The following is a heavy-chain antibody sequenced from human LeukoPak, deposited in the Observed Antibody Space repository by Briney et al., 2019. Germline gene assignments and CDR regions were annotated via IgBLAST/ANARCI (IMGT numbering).Heavy chain of an antibody. V-gene: IGHV4-39*01. CDR3: ARQLGAFAYPFDI. CDR2: IYFTGTT. Sequence: PSETLSLTCTVSGGSISSSSYYWGWIRQPPGKGLEWIVSIYFTGTTHYNPSLTSRVTISVDTSKNQFSLRLNSVTAADTAVYYCARQLGAFAYPFDIWGQGTKVTVSS. CDR1: GGSISSSSYY. D-gene: IGHD3-16*01. J-gene: IGHJ3*02.